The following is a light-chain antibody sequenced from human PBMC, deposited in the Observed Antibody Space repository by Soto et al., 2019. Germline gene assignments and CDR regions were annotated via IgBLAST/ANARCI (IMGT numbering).Light chain of an antibody. CDR2: EAS. J-gene: IGKJ1*01. CDR1: QSVSSY. Sequence: IVLTQSPATRSLSPGERATLSCRASQSVSSYLAWYQQKPGQAPRLLMYEASNRATGIPARFSGGGSGTDGTLTISSLEPEDGAVYYCQQRSDWPWTFGQGTKVDIK. CDR3: QQRSDWPWT. V-gene: IGKV3-11*01.